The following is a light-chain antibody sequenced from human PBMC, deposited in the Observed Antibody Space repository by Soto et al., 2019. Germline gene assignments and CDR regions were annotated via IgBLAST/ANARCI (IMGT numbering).Light chain of an antibody. Sequence: QSALTQPPSASGSPGQSVTVSCTGTSSDVGGYNYVSWYQQHPGKAPKLMIFEVSKRPSGVPDRFSGSKSGNTASLTVSWLQADDEADYYCSSYAGSKNDVVFGGGTKLTVL. J-gene: IGLJ2*01. CDR2: EVS. CDR3: SSYAGSKNDVV. V-gene: IGLV2-8*01. CDR1: SSDVGGYNY.